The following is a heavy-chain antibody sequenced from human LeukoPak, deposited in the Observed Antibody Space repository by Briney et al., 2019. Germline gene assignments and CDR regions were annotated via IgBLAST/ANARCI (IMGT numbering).Heavy chain of an antibody. V-gene: IGHV3-11*01. CDR3: AREYCSGGSCYSAGDY. D-gene: IGHD2-15*01. CDR1: GFTFSDYY. J-gene: IGHJ4*02. CDR2: IRSSGSTI. Sequence: GGSLRLSCAASGFTFSDYYMSWLRQAPGKGLEWVSYIRSSGSTIYYADSVKGRFTISRENAKNSLYLQMNSLRAGDTAVYYCAREYCSGGSCYSAGDYWGQGTLVTVSS.